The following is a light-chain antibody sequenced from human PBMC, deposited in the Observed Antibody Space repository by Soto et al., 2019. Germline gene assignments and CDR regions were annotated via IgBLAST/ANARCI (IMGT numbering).Light chain of an antibody. CDR3: QQYNSNPLT. CDR2: KAY. CDR1: QSVSTW. V-gene: IGKV1-5*03. J-gene: IGKJ4*01. Sequence: DIQMTQSPSTLSASVGDRVTITCRASQSVSTWLAWYQQKPWKVPKLLIYKAYSLESGVPSRFSGSGSGTEFTLTISSLQPDDFATYYCQQYNSNPLTFGGGTKVEIK.